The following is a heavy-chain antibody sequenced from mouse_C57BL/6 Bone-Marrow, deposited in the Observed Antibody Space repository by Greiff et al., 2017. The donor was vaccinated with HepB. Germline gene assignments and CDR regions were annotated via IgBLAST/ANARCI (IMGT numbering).Heavy chain of an antibody. Sequence: DVKLQESGTVLARPGASVKMSCKTSGYTFTSYWMHWVKQRPGQGLEWIGAIYPGNSDTSYNQKFKGKAKLTAVTSASTAYMELSSLTNEDSAVYYCTSYYGSSYVTHWYFDVWGTGTTVTVSS. J-gene: IGHJ1*03. D-gene: IGHD1-1*01. CDR2: IYPGNSDT. CDR3: TSYYGSSYVTHWYFDV. CDR1: GYTFTSYW. V-gene: IGHV1-5*01.